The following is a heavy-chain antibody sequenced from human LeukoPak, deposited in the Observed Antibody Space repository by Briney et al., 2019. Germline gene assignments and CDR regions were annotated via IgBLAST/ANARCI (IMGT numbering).Heavy chain of an antibody. CDR1: GYTFTSYG. CDR2: ISAYNGNT. D-gene: IGHD3-22*01. J-gene: IGHJ4*02. Sequence: ASVKVSCKASGYTFTSYGISWVRQAPGQGLEWMGWISAYNGNTNYAQKLQGRVTMTTDTSTSTAYMELRSLRSDDTAVYYRARFISSGYFSSFDYWGQGTLVTVSS. CDR3: ARFISSGYFSSFDY. V-gene: IGHV1-18*01.